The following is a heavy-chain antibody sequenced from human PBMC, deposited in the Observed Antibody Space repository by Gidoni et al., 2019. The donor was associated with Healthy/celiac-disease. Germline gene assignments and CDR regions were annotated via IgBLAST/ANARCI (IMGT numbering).Heavy chain of an antibody. CDR3: ARNEYYYDSSGINNWFDP. J-gene: IGHJ5*02. D-gene: IGHD3-22*01. V-gene: IGHV3-7*01. CDR1: GFTFSSYW. Sequence: EVQLVESGGGLVQPGGSLRLSCAASGFTFSSYWMSWVRQAPGKGLEWVANIKQDGSEKYYVDSVKGRFTISRDNAKNSLYLQMNSLRAEDTAVYYCARNEYYYDSSGINNWFDPWGQGTLVTVSS. CDR2: IKQDGSEK.